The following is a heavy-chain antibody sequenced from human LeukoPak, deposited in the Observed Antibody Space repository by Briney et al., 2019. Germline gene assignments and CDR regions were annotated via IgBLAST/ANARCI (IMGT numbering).Heavy chain of an antibody. Sequence: PGGSLRLSCAASGFTFSSYGMHWVRQAPGKGLEWVAVISYDGSNKYYADSVKGRFTISRDNSKNTLYLQMNSLRAEDTAVYYCARDIFSVTNYYYGMDVWGQGTTVTVSS. V-gene: IGHV3-30*03. CDR3: ARDIFSVTNYYYGMDV. D-gene: IGHD4-4*01. CDR1: GFTFSSYG. J-gene: IGHJ6*02. CDR2: ISYDGSNK.